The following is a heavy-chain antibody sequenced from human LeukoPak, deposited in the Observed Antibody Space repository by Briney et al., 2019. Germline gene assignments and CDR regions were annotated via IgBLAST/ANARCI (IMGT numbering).Heavy chain of an antibody. D-gene: IGHD3-22*01. CDR2: ISSSGSTI. Sequence: GGSLRLSCAASGFTFSDYYMSWLREAPGEGLEGVSYISSSGSTIYYAASVKGRFTISRDNAKNSLYLQMNSLRAEDTAVYYCGSRRSHYYDSSGYEYFDYWGQGTLVTVSS. CDR3: GSRRSHYYDSSGYEYFDY. CDR1: GFTFSDYY. V-gene: IGHV3-11*01. J-gene: IGHJ4*02.